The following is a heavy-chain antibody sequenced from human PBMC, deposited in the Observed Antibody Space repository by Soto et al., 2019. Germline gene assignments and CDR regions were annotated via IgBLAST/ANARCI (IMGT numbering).Heavy chain of an antibody. D-gene: IGHD3-22*01. CDR1: GYTLTSHD. Sequence: ASVKVSCKASGYTLTSHDVHWVRQAPGQRLEWMGWISAYSGNTHYSQQFQGRVTLTTDTSTSTAYMDLRSLTSDDTAVYYCARSYDSSGYYYHWGQGTLVTVSS. J-gene: IGHJ4*02. CDR2: ISAYSGNT. CDR3: ARSYDSSGYYYH. V-gene: IGHV1-18*01.